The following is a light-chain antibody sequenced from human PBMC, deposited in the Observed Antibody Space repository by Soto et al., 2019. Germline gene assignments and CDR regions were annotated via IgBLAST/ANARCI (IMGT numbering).Light chain of an antibody. V-gene: IGKV1-9*01. CDR3: QQLNGSPWT. J-gene: IGKJ1*01. CDR2: GAS. CDR1: PAIASF. Sequence: IQLTQSPSSLSASVGDRVTITCRASPAIASFLAWYQQKPGTAPKLLIYGASTLQSGVPSRFSGSRSGTDYHLTIARLQPEDFATYYCQQLNGSPWTFGQGTKVEIK.